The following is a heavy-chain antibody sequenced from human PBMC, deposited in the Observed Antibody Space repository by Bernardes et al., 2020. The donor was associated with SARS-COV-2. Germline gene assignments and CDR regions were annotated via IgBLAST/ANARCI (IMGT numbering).Heavy chain of an antibody. CDR3: ASGRRGDVFDI. CDR2: ISSSSSYR. V-gene: IGHV3-11*06. J-gene: IGHJ3*02. CDR1: GFTLRDYY. Sequence: GGSPRLSCAASGFTLRDYYTSWVRQAPGKGLEWVLYISSSSSYRNYADSVRGRFTISRDNAKNSLYLQMNSLRAEDTAVYFCASGRRGDVFDIWGQGTMVTVSS.